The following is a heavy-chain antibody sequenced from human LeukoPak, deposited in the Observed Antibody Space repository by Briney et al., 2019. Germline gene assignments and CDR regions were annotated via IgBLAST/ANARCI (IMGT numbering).Heavy chain of an antibody. CDR1: GGSISSSRYY. V-gene: IGHV4-39*01. CDR2: IYYSGST. CDR3: ARPIQEYYYYYGMDV. Sequence: SETLSLTCTVSGGSISSSRYYWGWIRQPPGKGLEWIGNIYYSGSTYYSPSLKSRVTISVDTSKNQFSLKLRSVTAADTAVYYRARPIQEYYYYYGMDVWGQGTTVTVSS. D-gene: IGHD5-18*01. J-gene: IGHJ6*02.